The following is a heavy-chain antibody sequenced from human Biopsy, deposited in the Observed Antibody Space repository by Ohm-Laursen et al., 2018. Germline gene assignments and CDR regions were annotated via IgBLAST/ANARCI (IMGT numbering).Heavy chain of an antibody. CDR1: GFTYTTFA. Sequence: GSLRLSCAASGFTYTTFAMSWVRQAPGKGPEWVSTISANGATSYYADSVKGRFTISRDNSKNTLYLQMNSVRADDTAIYYCAKGGSITIFGVVINNCFDPWGQGTPVTVSP. J-gene: IGHJ5*02. D-gene: IGHD3-3*01. CDR3: AKGGSITIFGVVINNCFDP. CDR2: ISANGATS. V-gene: IGHV3-23*01.